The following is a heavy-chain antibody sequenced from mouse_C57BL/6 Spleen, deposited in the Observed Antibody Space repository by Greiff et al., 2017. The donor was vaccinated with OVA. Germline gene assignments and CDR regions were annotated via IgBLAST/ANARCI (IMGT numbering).Heavy chain of an antibody. D-gene: IGHD1-1*01. V-gene: IGHV1-26*01. CDR2: INPNNGGT. CDR1: GYTFTDYY. Sequence: EVQLQQSGPELVKPGASVKISCKASGYTFTDYYMNWVKQSHGKSLEWIGDINPNNGGTSYNQKFKGKATLTVDKSSSTAYMELRSLTSEDSAVYYCARGTSYYGSSTGYFDYWGQGTTLTVSS. J-gene: IGHJ2*01. CDR3: ARGTSYYGSSTGYFDY.